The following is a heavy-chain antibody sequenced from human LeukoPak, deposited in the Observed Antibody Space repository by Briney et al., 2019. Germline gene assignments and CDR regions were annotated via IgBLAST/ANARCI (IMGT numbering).Heavy chain of an antibody. V-gene: IGHV3-21*01. CDR2: ISSSSSYI. Sequence: SGGSLRLSCAASGFSFSSYSMNWVRQAPGKGLEWVSSISSSSSYIYYADSVKGRFTISRDNAKNSLYLQMNSLRAEDTAVYYCARDQEQWLVPFDIWGQGTMVTVSS. D-gene: IGHD6-19*01. CDR3: ARDQEQWLVPFDI. CDR1: GFSFSSYS. J-gene: IGHJ3*02.